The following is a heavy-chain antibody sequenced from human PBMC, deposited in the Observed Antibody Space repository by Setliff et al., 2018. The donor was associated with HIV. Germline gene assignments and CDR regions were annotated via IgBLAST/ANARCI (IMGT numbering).Heavy chain of an antibody. J-gene: IGHJ6*03. CDR3: ARYCGGDCYPSAYYMDV. Sequence: PSETLSLTCTVSGGSISSGGYYWSWIRQHPGKGLEWIGYIYYSGRTYYNPSLKSRVTISVDTSELQFSLKLSSVTAADTAVYYCARYCGGDCYPSAYYMDVWGKGTTVTVSS. CDR2: IYYSGRT. CDR1: GGSISSGGYY. V-gene: IGHV4-31*03. D-gene: IGHD2-21*01.